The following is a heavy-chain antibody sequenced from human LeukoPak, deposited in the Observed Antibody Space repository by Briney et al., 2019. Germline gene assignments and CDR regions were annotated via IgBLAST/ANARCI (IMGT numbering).Heavy chain of an antibody. CDR2: IYYSGST. J-gene: IGHJ4*02. V-gene: IGHV4-39*07. CDR1: GGSISSSSYY. CDR3: ARALVLMVYASDY. D-gene: IGHD2-8*01. Sequence: SETLSLTCIVSGGSISSSSYYWGWIRQPPGKGLEWIGSIYYSGSTYYNPSLKSRITISVDTSKNQFSLELSSVTAADTAIYYCARALVLMVYASDYWGQGTLVTVSS.